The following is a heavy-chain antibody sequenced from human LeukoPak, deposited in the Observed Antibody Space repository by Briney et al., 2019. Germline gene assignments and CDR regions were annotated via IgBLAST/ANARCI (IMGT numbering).Heavy chain of an antibody. CDR2: INPNSGGT. CDR1: XY. Sequence: XYXXWVRXAXGQGLEWMGWINPNSGGTNYAQKFQGRVTMTRDTSISTAYMELSRLRSDDTAVYYCAREYYDFWSGYYRRNWFDPWGQGTLVTVSS. V-gene: IGHV1-2*02. J-gene: IGHJ5*02. CDR3: AREYYDFWSGYYRRNWFDP. D-gene: IGHD3-3*01.